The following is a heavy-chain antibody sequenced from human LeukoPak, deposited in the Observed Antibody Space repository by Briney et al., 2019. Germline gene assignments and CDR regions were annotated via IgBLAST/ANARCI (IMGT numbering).Heavy chain of an antibody. Sequence: ASAKVSCKASGYTFTSYDINWVRQATGQGLEWMGWINTNTGNPTYAQGFTGRFVFSLDTSVSTAYLQISSLKAEDTAVYYCARGARGKTVAGTGYWGQGTLVTVSS. J-gene: IGHJ4*02. CDR3: ARGARGKTVAGTGY. V-gene: IGHV7-4-1*02. CDR1: GYTFTSYD. CDR2: INTNTGNP. D-gene: IGHD6-19*01.